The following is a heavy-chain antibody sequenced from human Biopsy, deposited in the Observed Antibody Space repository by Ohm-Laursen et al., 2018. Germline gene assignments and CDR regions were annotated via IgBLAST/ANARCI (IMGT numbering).Heavy chain of an antibody. Sequence: ASVKVSCNASGYSFSTYDVNWVRQARGQGLEWLGWMIPSSGKTGYAQRFQGRVTLTMNTSISTAYMELSGLRSEDTAVYFCARGYSRRVSIFEASIYWFDTWGQGTLVTVSS. CDR3: ARGYSRRVSIFEASIYWFDT. D-gene: IGHD6-6*01. CDR1: GYSFSTYD. V-gene: IGHV1-8*01. CDR2: MIPSSGKT. J-gene: IGHJ5*02.